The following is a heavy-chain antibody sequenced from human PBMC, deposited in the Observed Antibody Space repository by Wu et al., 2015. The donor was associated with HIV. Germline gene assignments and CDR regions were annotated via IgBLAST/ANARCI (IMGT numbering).Heavy chain of an antibody. Sequence: QVHLVQFGGEVKKPGSSVKVTCKASGDGFTSYAVSWVRQAPGQGLEWMGWMNPNSGNTGYAQKFQGRVTITRNTSISTAYMELSSLRSEDTAVYYCARAVRGSRLGYYYYMDVWGKGTTVTVSS. CDR3: ARAVRGSRLGYYYYMDV. CDR2: MNPNSGNT. D-gene: IGHD3-16*01. CDR1: GDGFTSYA. V-gene: IGHV1-8*03. J-gene: IGHJ6*03.